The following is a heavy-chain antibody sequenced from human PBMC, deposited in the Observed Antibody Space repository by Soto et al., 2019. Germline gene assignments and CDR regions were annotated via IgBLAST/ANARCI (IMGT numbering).Heavy chain of an antibody. CDR3: AKDPNYDFWSGPDYYYGMDV. CDR2: ISYDGSNK. J-gene: IGHJ6*02. Sequence: GGSLRLCCAASGFTFSSYGMHWVRQAPGKGLEWVAVISYDGSNKYYADSVKGRFTISRDNSKNTLYLQMNSLRAEDTAVYYCAKDPNYDFWSGPDYYYGMDVWGQGTTVTVSS. D-gene: IGHD3-3*01. V-gene: IGHV3-30*18. CDR1: GFTFSSYG.